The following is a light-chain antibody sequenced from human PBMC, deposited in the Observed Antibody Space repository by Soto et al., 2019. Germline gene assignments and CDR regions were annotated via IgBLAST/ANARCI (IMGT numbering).Light chain of an antibody. CDR2: AAS. CDR3: QQYNSYS. V-gene: IGKV1-16*01. Sequence: DIQMTQSPSSLSASVGDRVTITCRASQSVGNFLNWYQQKPGLPPKYLIYAASNLQSGVPSRFSGSGSGTEFTLTISSLQPDDFATYYCQQYNSYSFGQGTKVDIK. J-gene: IGKJ1*01. CDR1: QSVGNF.